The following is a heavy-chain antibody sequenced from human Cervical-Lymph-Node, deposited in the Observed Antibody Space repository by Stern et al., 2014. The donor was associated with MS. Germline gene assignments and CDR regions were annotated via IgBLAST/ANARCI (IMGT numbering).Heavy chain of an antibody. Sequence: VQLVESGGGVVQPGRSLRLSCAPSGFTFSDCAMHWVRQAPGKGLEWVAVISYEGSNKYYADSVKGRFTISRDNSKNTLYLQMNSLRAEDTAVYFCARDSVRYGDYSLFDYWGQGTRVTVSS. D-gene: IGHD4-17*01. CDR2: ISYEGSNK. V-gene: IGHV3-30*01. CDR3: ARDSVRYGDYSLFDY. CDR1: GFTFSDCA. J-gene: IGHJ4*02.